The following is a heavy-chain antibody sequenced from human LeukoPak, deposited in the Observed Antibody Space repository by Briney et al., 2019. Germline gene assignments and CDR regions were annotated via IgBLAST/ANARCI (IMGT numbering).Heavy chain of an antibody. CDR1: GGTFSSYA. Sequence: GASVKVSCKASGGTFSSYAISWVRQAPGQGLEWMGGIIPIFGTANYAQKFQGRVTITADESTSTAYMELSSLRSEDTAVCYCARDRSGYAYGDYVSNWFDPWGQGTLVTVSS. V-gene: IGHV1-69*13. CDR3: ARDRSGYAYGDYVSNWFDP. CDR2: IIPIFGTA. J-gene: IGHJ5*02. D-gene: IGHD4-17*01.